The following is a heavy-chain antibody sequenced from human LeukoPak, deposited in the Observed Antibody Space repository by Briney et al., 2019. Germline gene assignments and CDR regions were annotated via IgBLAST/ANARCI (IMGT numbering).Heavy chain of an antibody. CDR1: GFTLTNYA. V-gene: IGHV3-13*01. Sequence: GGSLRLSCAASGFTLTNYAMHWVRQPAGEGLEWVSALGTAADTFHPGSVKGRFSISRDNAKKSLFLQMNSLRVEDTAIYYCARQSTPHGNFDYWGQGTLVTVSS. D-gene: IGHD5-24*01. J-gene: IGHJ4*02. CDR2: LGTAADT. CDR3: ARQSTPHGNFDY.